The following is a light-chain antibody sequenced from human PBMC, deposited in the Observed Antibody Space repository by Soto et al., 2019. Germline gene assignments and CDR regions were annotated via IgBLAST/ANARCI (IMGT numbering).Light chain of an antibody. Sequence: QSVLTQPASVSGSPGQSITISCTGTSSEVGTYNYVSWYQQHPGKAPKLMIYDVSNRPSGVSNRFSGSKSCNSASLTISWFQAEDEADYYCSSYASSSTYVFGTGTKFTVL. V-gene: IGLV2-14*01. CDR1: SSEVGTYNY. J-gene: IGLJ1*01. CDR3: SSYASSSTYV. CDR2: DVS.